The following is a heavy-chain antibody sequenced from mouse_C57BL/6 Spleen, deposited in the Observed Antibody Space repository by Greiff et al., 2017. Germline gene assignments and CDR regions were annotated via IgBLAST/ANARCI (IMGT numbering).Heavy chain of an antibody. Sequence: VQLQQPGAELVKPGASVKLSCKASGYTFTSYWMHWVKQRPGQGLEWIGMIHPNSGSTNYNEKFKSKATLTVDKSSSTAYMQLSSLTSEDSAVYYCARSRYDYEYYYAMDYWGQGTSVTVSS. V-gene: IGHV1-64*01. CDR3: ARSRYDYEYYYAMDY. CDR1: GYTFTSYW. J-gene: IGHJ4*01. CDR2: IHPNSGST. D-gene: IGHD2-4*01.